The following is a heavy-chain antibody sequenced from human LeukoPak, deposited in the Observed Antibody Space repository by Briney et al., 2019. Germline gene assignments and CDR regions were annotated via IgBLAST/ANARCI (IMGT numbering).Heavy chain of an antibody. CDR1: GGSITSSSSY. D-gene: IGHD2-2*01. J-gene: IGHJ4*02. Sequence: PSDTLSLTCTVSGGSITSSSSYWGWIRQPPGKGLEWIGAVYYSGSTYYNPSLKSRVTLSVDTSKNQFSLKLISVTAADTALYYCVRPVGYCSSASCYEYFDYWGQGTLVTVSS. CDR2: VYYSGST. V-gene: IGHV4-39*01. CDR3: VRPVGYCSSASCYEYFDY.